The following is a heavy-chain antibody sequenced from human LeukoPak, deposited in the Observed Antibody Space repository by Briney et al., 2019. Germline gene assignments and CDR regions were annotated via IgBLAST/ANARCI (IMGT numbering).Heavy chain of an antibody. V-gene: IGHV4-39*07. CDR1: GGSISSTSYY. J-gene: IGHJ4*02. Sequence: SETLSLTCVVSGGSISSTSYYWGWIRQPPGKGLEWIGSIYYSGSTYYSPSLKSRVTISVDPSKTQFSLKLSSVTAADTAVYFCARAEMATIFLWGQGTLVTVSS. CDR2: IYYSGST. D-gene: IGHD5-24*01. CDR3: ARAEMATIFL.